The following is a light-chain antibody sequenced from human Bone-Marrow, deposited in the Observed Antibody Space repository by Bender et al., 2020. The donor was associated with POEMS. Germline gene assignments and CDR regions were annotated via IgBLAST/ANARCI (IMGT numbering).Light chain of an antibody. V-gene: IGLV2-8*01. Sequence: QSVLTQPPSASGSPGQSVTISCTGTSSDVGGYSYVSWYQQHPGKAPRLLISEVSRRPSGVSDRFTGSKSGSTASLTISGLQPEDEADYYCCSYAGSVTWVFGGGTKVTVV. CDR2: EVS. J-gene: IGLJ3*02. CDR1: SSDVGGYSY. CDR3: CSYAGSVTWV.